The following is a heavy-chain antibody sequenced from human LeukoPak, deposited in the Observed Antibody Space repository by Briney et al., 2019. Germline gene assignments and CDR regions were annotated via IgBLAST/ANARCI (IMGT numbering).Heavy chain of an antibody. Sequence: GGSVKVSCKVSGYTLTELSMHWVRQAPGKGLEWMGGFDPEDGETIYAQKFQGRVTMTEDTSTDTAYMELSSLRSEDTAVYYCATDFGEAMVRGVITPGAFDYWGQGTLVTVSS. CDR2: FDPEDGET. V-gene: IGHV1-24*01. D-gene: IGHD3-10*01. CDR1: GYTLTELS. CDR3: ATDFGEAMVRGVITPGAFDY. J-gene: IGHJ4*02.